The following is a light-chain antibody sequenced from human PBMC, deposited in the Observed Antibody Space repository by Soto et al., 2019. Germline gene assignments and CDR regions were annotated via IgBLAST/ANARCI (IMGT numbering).Light chain of an antibody. CDR1: QSLLHSNGNTY. V-gene: IGKV2-28*01. CDR3: RQSLQTWA. Sequence: IVMTQSPLSLPVTPGEPASISCRSSQSLLHSNGNTYLDWYLQKPGQAPQLLIYLVSNRASGVPDRFSGSGSGTDFTLKISRVEAEDVGVYYCRQSLQTWAFGQGTKVEIK. CDR2: LVS. J-gene: IGKJ1*01.